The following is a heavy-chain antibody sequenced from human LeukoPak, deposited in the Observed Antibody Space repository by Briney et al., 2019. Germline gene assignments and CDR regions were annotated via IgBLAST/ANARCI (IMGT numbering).Heavy chain of an antibody. CDR2: INHSGST. Sequence: PSETLSLTCAVSGGSFSGYYWSWIRQPPGKGLEWIGEINHSGSTNYNPSLKSRVTISVDTSKNQFSLKLSSVTAADTAVYYCARGSSGWYTWFDPWGQGTLVTVSS. J-gene: IGHJ5*02. CDR3: ARGSSGWYTWFDP. V-gene: IGHV4-34*01. D-gene: IGHD6-19*01. CDR1: GGSFSGYY.